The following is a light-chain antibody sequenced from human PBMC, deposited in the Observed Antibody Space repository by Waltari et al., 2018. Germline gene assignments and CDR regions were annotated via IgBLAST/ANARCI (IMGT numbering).Light chain of an antibody. J-gene: IGKJ1*01. CDR3: QQYSAYPWT. Sequence: DIQMTQSPSTLSAFVGDRVTISCRASQSIDRWLAWYQQKPGKPPKILIYKASTLQSGVSSRFSGSGSGTEFTLTMSSLQPDDFVTYYCQQYSAYPWTFGQGTKV. CDR2: KAS. CDR1: QSIDRW. V-gene: IGKV1-5*03.